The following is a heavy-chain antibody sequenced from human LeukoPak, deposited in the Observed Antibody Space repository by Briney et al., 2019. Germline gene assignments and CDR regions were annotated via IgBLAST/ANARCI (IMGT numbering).Heavy chain of an antibody. V-gene: IGHV4-34*01. CDR1: GGSFSGYY. CDR2: INHSGST. CDR3: ARYYYDSSGYHDY. Sequence: TSETLSLTCAVYGGSFSGYYWCWIRQPPGKGLEWIGEINHSGSTNYNPSLKSRVTISVDTSKNQFSLKLSSVTAADTAVYYCARYYYDSSGYHDYWGQGTLVTVSS. D-gene: IGHD3-22*01. J-gene: IGHJ4*02.